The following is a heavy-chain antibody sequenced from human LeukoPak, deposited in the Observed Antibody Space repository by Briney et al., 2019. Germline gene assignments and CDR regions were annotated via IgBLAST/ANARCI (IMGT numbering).Heavy chain of an antibody. D-gene: IGHD6-19*01. V-gene: IGHV3-53*01. CDR1: GFTVSSNY. CDR2: IYSGGST. J-gene: IGHJ4*02. Sequence: GGSLRLSCAASGFTVSSNYMSWVRQAPGKGLEWVSVIYSGGSTYYADSVKGRFTISRDNSKNTLYLQMNSLRAEDTAVYYCAKAGDSSGWYDPLDYWGQGTLVTVSS. CDR3: AKAGDSSGWYDPLDY.